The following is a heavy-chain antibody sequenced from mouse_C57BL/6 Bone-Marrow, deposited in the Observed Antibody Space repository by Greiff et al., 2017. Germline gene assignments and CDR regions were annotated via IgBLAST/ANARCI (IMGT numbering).Heavy chain of an antibody. J-gene: IGHJ3*01. D-gene: IGHD1-1*01. CDR1: GYTFTSYW. CDR2: IHPNSGST. CDR3: ARAIYYSGSSPFAY. V-gene: IGHV1-64*01. Sequence: LQQPGAELVKPGASVKLSCKASGYTFTSYWMHWVKQRPGQGLEWIGMIHPNSGSTNYNEKFKSKATLTVDKSSSTANMQLSSLTSEDSAVYYCARAIYYSGSSPFAYWGQGTLVTVSA.